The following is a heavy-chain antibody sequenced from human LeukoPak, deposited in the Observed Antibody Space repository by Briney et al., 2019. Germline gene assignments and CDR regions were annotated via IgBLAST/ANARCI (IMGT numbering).Heavy chain of an antibody. CDR3: ARGGATTVTTNYFDY. CDR1: GGSFSGYY. D-gene: IGHD4-17*01. V-gene: IGHV4-34*01. CDR2: IYHSGST. Sequence: PSETLSLTCAVYGGSFSGYYWSWIRQPPGKGLEWIGEIYHSGSTNYNPSLKSRVSISVDTSKNQFSLKLSSVTAADTAVYYCARGGATTVTTNYFDYWGQGTLVTVSS. J-gene: IGHJ4*02.